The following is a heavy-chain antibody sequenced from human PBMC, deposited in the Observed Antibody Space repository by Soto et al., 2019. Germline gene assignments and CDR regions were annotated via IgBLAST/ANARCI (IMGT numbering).Heavy chain of an antibody. J-gene: IGHJ4*02. CDR2: IKSKTDGGTT. CDR1: GFTFSNAW. CDR3: TTRPYSSGWPSRDY. V-gene: IGHV3-15*01. Sequence: LRLSCAASGFTFSNAWISWVRQSPGKGLEWVGRIKSKTDGGTTDYAAPVKGRFTISRDDSKNTLYLQMNSLKTEDTAVYYCTTRPYSSGWPSRDYWGQGTLVTVSS. D-gene: IGHD6-19*01.